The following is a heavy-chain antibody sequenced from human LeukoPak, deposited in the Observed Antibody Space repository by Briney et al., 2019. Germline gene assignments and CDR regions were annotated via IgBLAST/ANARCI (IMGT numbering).Heavy chain of an antibody. CDR2: ITASGDST. Sequence: GGSLRLSCAGSGFPFSSYPISWVRQPPGKGLEWVSAITASGDSTYSADSVKGRFTISRDNSRNTLYLQMNSLKTEDTAVYYCTTDSAEAWYSSSDWFDPWGQGTLVTVSS. CDR3: TTDSAEAWYSSSDWFDP. D-gene: IGHD6-6*01. V-gene: IGHV3-23*01. J-gene: IGHJ5*02. CDR1: GFPFSSYP.